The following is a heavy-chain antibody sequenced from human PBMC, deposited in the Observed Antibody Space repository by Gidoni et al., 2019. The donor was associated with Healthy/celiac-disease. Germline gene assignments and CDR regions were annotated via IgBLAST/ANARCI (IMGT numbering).Heavy chain of an antibody. CDR3: ARDSRRAYYDSSGYLPPADYGMDV. J-gene: IGHJ6*02. D-gene: IGHD3-22*01. CDR1: GFTFSSYA. V-gene: IGHV3-13*01. CDR2: IGTAGDT. Sequence: EVQLVESGGGLVQPGGSLRLSGAASGFTFSSYAMLWVRQATGKGLEWVSAIGTAGDTDYPGSVKGRFTISRENAKNSLYLQMNSLRAGDTAVYYCARDSRRAYYDSSGYLPPADYGMDVWGQGTTVTVSS.